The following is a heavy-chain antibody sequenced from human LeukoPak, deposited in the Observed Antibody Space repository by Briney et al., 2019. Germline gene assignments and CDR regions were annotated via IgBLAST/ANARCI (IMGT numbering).Heavy chain of an antibody. Sequence: SETLSLTCTVSGGSISSYYWTWIRQPAGKGLEWIGRIYTSGSTNYNPSLKSRVTMSVDTSKNQFSLKLSSVTAADTAVYYCARVLLVPADYYYMDVWGKGTTVTVSS. V-gene: IGHV4-4*07. CDR2: IYTSGST. D-gene: IGHD2-2*01. CDR3: ARVLLVPADYYYMDV. J-gene: IGHJ6*03. CDR1: GGSISSYY.